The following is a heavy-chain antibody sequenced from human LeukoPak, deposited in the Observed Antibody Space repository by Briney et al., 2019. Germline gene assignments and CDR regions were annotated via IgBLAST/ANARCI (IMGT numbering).Heavy chain of an antibody. D-gene: IGHD2/OR15-2a*01. V-gene: IGHV4-59*04. Sequence: SETLSLTCTVSGGSISSYYWSWIRQPPGKDLEWIGSVYHSGSTYYNPSLQSRVNILVDTSKNQFSLSLTSVTAADTAVYYCARSYFSVGAFDIWGQGTMVTVSS. CDR3: ARSYFSVGAFDI. CDR1: GGSISSYY. CDR2: VYHSGST. J-gene: IGHJ3*02.